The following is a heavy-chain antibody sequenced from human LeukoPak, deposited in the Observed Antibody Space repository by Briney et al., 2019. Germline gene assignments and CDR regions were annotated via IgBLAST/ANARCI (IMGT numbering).Heavy chain of an antibody. D-gene: IGHD6-13*01. CDR2: INPKSGAT. V-gene: IGHV1-2*02. J-gene: IGHJ5*02. Sequence: GASVKVSCKASGYTFIDYYMHWVRQAPGQGLEWMGWINPKSGATNYVEKFQGRVTMTRDTSITTVYMEMSRLRSDDTAVYYCAREFGVAAAGTGWFDPWGQGTLVTVSS. CDR3: AREFGVAAAGTGWFDP. CDR1: GYTFIDYY.